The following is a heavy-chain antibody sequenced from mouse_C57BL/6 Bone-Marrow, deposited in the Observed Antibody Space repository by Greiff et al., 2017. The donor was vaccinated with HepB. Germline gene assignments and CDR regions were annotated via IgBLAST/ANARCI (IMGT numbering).Heavy chain of an antibody. CDR3: AREPAYDYDGY. D-gene: IGHD2-4*01. CDR1: GFTFSSYA. V-gene: IGHV5-4*01. J-gene: IGHJ2*01. Sequence: DVKLVESGGGLVKPGGSLKLSCAASGFTFSSYAMSWVRQTPEKRLEWVATISDGGSYTYYPDNVKGRFTISRDNAKNNLYLQMSHLKSEDTAMYYCAREPAYDYDGYWGQGTTLTVSS. CDR2: ISDGGSYT.